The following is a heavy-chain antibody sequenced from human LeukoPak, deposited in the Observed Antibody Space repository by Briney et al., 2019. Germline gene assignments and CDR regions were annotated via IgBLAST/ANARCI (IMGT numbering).Heavy chain of an antibody. J-gene: IGHJ6*03. V-gene: IGHV1-69*13. CDR3: ARRLHYYYYYMDV. D-gene: IGHD2-15*01. Sequence: WASVKVSCKASGGTFSSYAISWVRQAPGQGLEWMGGIIPIFGTANYAQKFQGRVTITPDESTSTAYMELSSLRSEDTDGYYCARRLHYYYYYMDVWGKGTTVTVSS. CDR2: IIPIFGTA. CDR1: GGTFSSYA.